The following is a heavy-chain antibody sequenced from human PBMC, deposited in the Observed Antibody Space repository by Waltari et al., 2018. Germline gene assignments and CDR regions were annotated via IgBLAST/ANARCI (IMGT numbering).Heavy chain of an antibody. CDR3: ARGPPYGATPFDY. CDR2: INHSGST. CDR1: GGSFSGYS. D-gene: IGHD4-17*01. V-gene: IGHV4-34*01. J-gene: IGHJ4*02. Sequence: QVQLQQWGAGLLKPSETLSLTCAVYGGSFSGYSWSWIRQPPGKGLEWIGEINHSGSTNYNPSLKSRVTISVDTSKNQFSLKLSSVTAADTAVYYCARGPPYGATPFDYWGQGTLVTVSS.